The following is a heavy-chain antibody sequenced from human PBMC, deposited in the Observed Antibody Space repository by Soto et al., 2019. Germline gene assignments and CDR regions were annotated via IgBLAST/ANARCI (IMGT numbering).Heavy chain of an antibody. CDR2: MNPNSGNT. CDR1: GYTFTSYD. V-gene: IGHV1-8*01. Sequence: ASVKVSCKSSGYTFTSYDINWVRQATGQGLEWMGWMNPNSGNTGYAQKFQGRVTMTRNTSISTAYMELSSLRSEDTAVYYCAVVIYRRYSFYGMDVWGQGTTVTVSS. CDR3: AVVIYRRYSFYGMDV. D-gene: IGHD2-21*01. J-gene: IGHJ6*02.